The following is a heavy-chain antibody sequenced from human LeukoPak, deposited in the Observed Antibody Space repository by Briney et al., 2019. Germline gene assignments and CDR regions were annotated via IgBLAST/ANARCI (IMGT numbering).Heavy chain of an antibody. D-gene: IGHD5/OR15-5a*01. V-gene: IGHV4-39*01. J-gene: IGHJ5*02. CDR2: IRYSGST. CDR1: GGSISSNTYF. CDR3: ATSDTVSTYNWFDP. Sequence: SETLSLACNVSGGSISSNTYFWGWVRRPPGKGLEWIGSIRYSGSTYYNPSLKSRVTISVDTSKNQFSLNLSSLTAADTAVYYCATSDTVSTYNWFDPWGQGTLVTVS.